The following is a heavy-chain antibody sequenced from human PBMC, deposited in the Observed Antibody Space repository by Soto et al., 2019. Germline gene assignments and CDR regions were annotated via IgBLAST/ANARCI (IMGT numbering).Heavy chain of an antibody. J-gene: IGHJ6*02. CDR3: AGVVNLSYYYYAMDV. CDR1: GFTFSSHW. CDR2: VNGDGSST. V-gene: IGHV3-74*01. Sequence: HPGGSLRLSCTASGFTFSSHWMDWVRQAPGKGLVWVARVNGDGSSTNYADSVQGRFTISRDNAKNTLYLQMNSLRAEDTAMYYCAGVVNLSYYYYAMDVWGQGTTVTVSS. D-gene: IGHD2-15*01.